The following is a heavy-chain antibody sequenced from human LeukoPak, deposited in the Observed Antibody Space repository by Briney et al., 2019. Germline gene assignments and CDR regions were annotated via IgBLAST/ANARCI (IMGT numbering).Heavy chain of an antibody. CDR2: IWYDGSNK. J-gene: IGHJ4*02. V-gene: IGHV3-33*06. Sequence: GGSLRLSCAASGFIFSSYGMHWVRQAPGKGLEWVAVIWYDGSNKYYADSVKGRFTISRDNSKNTLYLQMNSLRAEDTAVYYCAKDPPGLEPPSLWGQGTLVTVSS. CDR1: GFIFSSYG. CDR3: AKDPPGLEPPSL. D-gene: IGHD1-1*01.